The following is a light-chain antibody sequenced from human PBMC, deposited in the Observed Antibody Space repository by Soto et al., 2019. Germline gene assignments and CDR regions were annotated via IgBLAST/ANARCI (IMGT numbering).Light chain of an antibody. CDR2: NNN. J-gene: IGLJ3*02. V-gene: IGLV1-44*01. CDR3: AAWDDSLNARGV. CDR1: RSNIGNNA. Sequence: QPVLTQPPSASGTPGQRVTISCSGSRSNIGNNAVSWYQQLPGTAPKLLIYNNNQRPSGVPDRFSGSKSGTSASLAISGLQPEDEAAYYCAAWDDSLNARGVFGGGTKVTVL.